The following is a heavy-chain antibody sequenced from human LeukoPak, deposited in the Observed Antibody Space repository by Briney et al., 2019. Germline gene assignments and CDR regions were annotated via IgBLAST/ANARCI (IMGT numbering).Heavy chain of an antibody. V-gene: IGHV3-23*01. CDR1: GFTFSSYA. Sequence: PGGSLRLSCAASGFTFSSYAMTWVRQAPGKGLEWVSSISGSGSIAYYADFVRGRFSISRDNSKNTLYLQMNSLGAEDTALYYCTKLLKGYYDSSGYLDAFDSWGQGTMVTVS. D-gene: IGHD3-22*01. CDR2: ISGSGSIA. CDR3: TKLLKGYYDSSGYLDAFDS. J-gene: IGHJ3*01.